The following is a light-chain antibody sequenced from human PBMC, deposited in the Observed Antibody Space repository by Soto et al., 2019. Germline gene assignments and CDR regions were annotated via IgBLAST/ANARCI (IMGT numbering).Light chain of an antibody. CDR3: QQHSHWVT. CDR2: DAS. CDR1: QSVSSY. J-gene: IGKJ4*01. Sequence: EIELTQSPATLSLSPGERATLSCRASQSVSSYFAWYQQQSGQAPRLLVYDASNRATGIPARFSGSGSGTDFTHTISSLEPEDLAVYDCQQHSHWVTFGGGTKVEIK. V-gene: IGKV3-11*01.